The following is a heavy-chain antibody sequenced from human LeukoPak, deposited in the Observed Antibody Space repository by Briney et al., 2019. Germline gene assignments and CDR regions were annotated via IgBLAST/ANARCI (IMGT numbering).Heavy chain of an antibody. D-gene: IGHD6-19*01. CDR3: ARDRESSGWKAPVGY. Sequence: GGSLRLSCAASGFTFSSYSRNWVRQAPGKGLEWVSSISSSSSYIYYADSVKGRFTISRDNAKNSLYLQMNSLRAEDTAVYYCARDRESSGWKAPVGYWGQGTLVTVSS. V-gene: IGHV3-21*01. J-gene: IGHJ4*02. CDR1: GFTFSSYS. CDR2: ISSSSSYI.